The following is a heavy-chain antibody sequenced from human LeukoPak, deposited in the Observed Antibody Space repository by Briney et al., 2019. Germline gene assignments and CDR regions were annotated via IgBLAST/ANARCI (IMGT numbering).Heavy chain of an antibody. Sequence: GGSLRLSCAASGFTFSSYGMHWVRQAPGKGLEWVAVIWYDGSNKYYADSVKGRFTTSRDNSKNTLYLQMNSLRAEDTAVYYCAGSIAVAGTIDYWGQGTLVTVSS. J-gene: IGHJ4*02. CDR1: GFTFSSYG. CDR2: IWYDGSNK. CDR3: AGSIAVAGTIDY. D-gene: IGHD6-19*01. V-gene: IGHV3-33*01.